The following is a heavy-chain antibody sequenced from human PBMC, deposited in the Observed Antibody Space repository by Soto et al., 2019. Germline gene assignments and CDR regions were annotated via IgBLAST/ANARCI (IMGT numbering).Heavy chain of an antibody. Sequence: QAQLVQSGAEVKKSGASVKVSCRASGYTFTDYFVHWVRQAPRQGPEWVGWTNPKSGATKYATKFQGWVTMTRDTYISTAYMEVSSLKSDVTAVYYCAKASDYYTMDVWGQGTPVTVSS. CDR3: AKASDYYTMDV. J-gene: IGHJ6*02. CDR2: TNPKSGAT. V-gene: IGHV1-2*04. D-gene: IGHD6-19*01. CDR1: GYTFTDYF.